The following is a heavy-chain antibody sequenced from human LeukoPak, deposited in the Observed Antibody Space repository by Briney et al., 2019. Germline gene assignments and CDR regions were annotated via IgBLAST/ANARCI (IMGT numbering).Heavy chain of an antibody. Sequence: GGSLRLSCAASGFTFSSYWMHWVRQAPGKGLVWVSRINSDGSSTGYADSVKGRFTISRDNAKNTLYLQMNSLRAEDTAVYYCARVAPLVTMVRGVILSNGYYYYYGMDVWGQGTTVTVSS. CDR2: INSDGSST. CDR3: ARVAPLVTMVRGVILSNGYYYYYGMDV. J-gene: IGHJ6*02. V-gene: IGHV3-74*01. D-gene: IGHD3-10*01. CDR1: GFTFSSYW.